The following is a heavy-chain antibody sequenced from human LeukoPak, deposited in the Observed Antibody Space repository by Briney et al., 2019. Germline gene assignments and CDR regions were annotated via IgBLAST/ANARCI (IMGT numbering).Heavy chain of an antibody. CDR1: GGSFSGYY. CDR2: INHSGST. CDR3: ARGRHSRRGWFYP. J-gene: IGHJ5*02. D-gene: IGHD6-13*01. Sequence: SETLSLTCAVYGGSFSGYYWSWIRQPPGKGLEWIGEINHSGSTNYNPSLKSRVTISVDTSKNQFSLKLSSVTAADTAVYYCARGRHSRRGWFYPWGQGTLVTVSS. V-gene: IGHV4-34*01.